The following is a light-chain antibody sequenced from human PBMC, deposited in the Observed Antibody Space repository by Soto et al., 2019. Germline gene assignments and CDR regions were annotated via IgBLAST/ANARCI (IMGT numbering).Light chain of an antibody. V-gene: IGKV1-5*01. CDR3: QQYNNYPRT. CDR2: DAS. J-gene: IGKJ1*01. Sequence: DIQMTQSHSTLSASVGDRVTITCRASESIRTWLAWYQHKPGKAAKFLIYDASTLESGVPSRFSGSGSGTEFTLTISSLQPDDLATYYCQQYNNYPRTFGQGTKVEIK. CDR1: ESIRTW.